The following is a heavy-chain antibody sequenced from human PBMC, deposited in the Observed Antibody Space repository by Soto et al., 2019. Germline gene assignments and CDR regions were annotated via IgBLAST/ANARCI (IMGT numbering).Heavy chain of an antibody. CDR2: FDPEDGET. J-gene: IGHJ3*02. CDR1: GYTLTELS. D-gene: IGHD2-2*03. CDR3: ATLGYCSSTSCYDGFDI. V-gene: IGHV1-24*01. Sequence: ASVKVSCKVSGYTLTELSMHWVRQAPGKGLEWMGGFDPEDGETIYAQKFQGRVTMTEDTSTDTAYMELSSLRSEDTAVYYCATLGYCSSTSCYDGFDICGQGTMVTVSS.